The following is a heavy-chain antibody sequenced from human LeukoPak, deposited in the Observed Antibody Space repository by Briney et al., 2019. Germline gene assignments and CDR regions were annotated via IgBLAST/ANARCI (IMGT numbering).Heavy chain of an antibody. V-gene: IGHV4-30-4*08. Sequence: SQTLSLTCTVSGGSITSGDYYWSWIRQPPGKNLEWIGYIYYSGSTYYNPSLKSRVTISVDTSKNQFSLKLSSVTAADTAVYYCAREDDFWSGYPRWFDPWGQGTLVTVSS. CDR2: IYYSGST. D-gene: IGHD3-3*01. CDR1: GGSITSGDYY. CDR3: AREDDFWSGYPRWFDP. J-gene: IGHJ5*02.